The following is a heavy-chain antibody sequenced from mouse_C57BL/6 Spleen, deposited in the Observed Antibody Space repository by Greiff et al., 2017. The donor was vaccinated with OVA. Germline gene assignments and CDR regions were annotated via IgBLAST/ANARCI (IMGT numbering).Heavy chain of an antibody. V-gene: IGHV1-82*01. CDR3: ARSIYRNGY. CDR1: GYAFSSSW. CDR2: IYPGDGDT. J-gene: IGHJ2*01. Sequence: QVQLQQSGPELVKPGASVKISCKASGYAFSSSWMNWVKQRPGKGLEWIGRIYPGDGDTNYNGKFKGKATLTADKSSSTAYMQLSSLTSEDSAVYFCARSIYRNGYWGQGTTLTVSS. D-gene: IGHD2-1*01.